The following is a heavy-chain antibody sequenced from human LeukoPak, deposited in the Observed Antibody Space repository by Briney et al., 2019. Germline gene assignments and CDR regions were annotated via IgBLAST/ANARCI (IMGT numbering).Heavy chain of an antibody. V-gene: IGHV4-59*04. D-gene: IGHD2-21*02. J-gene: IGHJ6*02. CDR1: GVSINAYY. CDR3: AKQEAVTATYFYGMDV. Sequence: PSETLSLTCTVSGVSINAYYWSWLRQPPGKGLEWIGSIYYTGSTYFNPSLKNRVTISVDTSKNHFSLELSSMTAADTAVYYCAKQEAVTATYFYGMDVWGQGTTVTVSS. CDR2: IYYTGST.